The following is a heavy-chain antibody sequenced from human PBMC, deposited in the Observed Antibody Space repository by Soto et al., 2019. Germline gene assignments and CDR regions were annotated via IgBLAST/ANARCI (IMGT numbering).Heavy chain of an antibody. V-gene: IGHV3-30*18. Sequence: QVQLVESGGGVVQPGTSLRLSCAASGFTCGTYGIYWVRQAPGKGLEWVAGISFDGSIQYYADSVKGRFTVSRDNSKNAVDLQMISVRTEDTAGYYCAKDRRGSRSDLFDPWGQGTLVTVTS. CDR2: ISFDGSIQ. D-gene: IGHD3-10*01. J-gene: IGHJ5*02. CDR1: GFTCGTYG. CDR3: AKDRRGSRSDLFDP.